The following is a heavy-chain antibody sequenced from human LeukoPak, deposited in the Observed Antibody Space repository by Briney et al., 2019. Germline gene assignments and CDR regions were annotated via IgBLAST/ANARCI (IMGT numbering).Heavy chain of an antibody. Sequence: SETLSLTCVVSGGSIITNDYWWGWIRQPPGKGLEWIGTIDHAGTTFYNVSLKSRVTISVDTPNNQFSLKLSSVTAADTAVYYCSRHPPQGRPYYYGSWLHFDYWGRGTLVTVSS. D-gene: IGHD3-10*01. J-gene: IGHJ4*02. CDR2: IDHAGTT. CDR1: GGSIITNDYW. CDR3: SRHPPQGRPYYYGSWLHFDY. V-gene: IGHV4-39*01.